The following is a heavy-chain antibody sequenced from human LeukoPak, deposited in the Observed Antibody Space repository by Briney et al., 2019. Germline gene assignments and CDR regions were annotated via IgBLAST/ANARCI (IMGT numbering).Heavy chain of an antibody. D-gene: IGHD3-16*01. CDR1: GYTFTTYL. CDR3: ARRPYSYGLDV. J-gene: IGHJ6*02. CDR2: IYPSDSDT. Sequence: GESLKISRKGSGYTFTTYLIAWVRQMPGKGLEWMGIIYPSDSDTRYSPSFQGQVTISVDKSINTAYLRWSNLRASDTAIYYCARRPYSYGLDVWGQGTAVTVSS. V-gene: IGHV5-51*01.